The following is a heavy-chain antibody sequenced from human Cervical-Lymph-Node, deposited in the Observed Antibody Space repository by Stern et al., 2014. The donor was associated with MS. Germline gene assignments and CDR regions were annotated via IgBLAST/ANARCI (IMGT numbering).Heavy chain of an antibody. Sequence: QLQLQESGPGLVKPSETLSLTCTVSGGSISSSGYYWGWIRQSPGEGLEWIGSIYFSGSTYYNPSLKSRVTISVETSKNPFSLKLSSVTAADTAVYYCARTFYYDSSGYYVPHNWFDPWGQGTLVTVSS. J-gene: IGHJ5*02. CDR2: IYFSGST. V-gene: IGHV4-39*01. CDR3: ARTFYYDSSGYYVPHNWFDP. CDR1: GGSISSSGYY. D-gene: IGHD3-22*01.